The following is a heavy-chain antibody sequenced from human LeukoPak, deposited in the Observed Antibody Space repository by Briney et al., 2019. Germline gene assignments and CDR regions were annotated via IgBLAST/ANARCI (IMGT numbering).Heavy chain of an antibody. J-gene: IGHJ4*02. CDR1: GFTFSTYW. CDR3: ARDLRGTRDH. Sequence: GGSLRLSCAAPGFTFSTYWMHWVRQTPGKGLEWVSRINPHGSSTDYADSVKGRFTISRDNAKNTLYLQMNSLRAEDTAVYYCARDLRGTRDHWGQGTLVTVSS. CDR2: INPHGSST. V-gene: IGHV3-74*01. D-gene: IGHD2-15*01.